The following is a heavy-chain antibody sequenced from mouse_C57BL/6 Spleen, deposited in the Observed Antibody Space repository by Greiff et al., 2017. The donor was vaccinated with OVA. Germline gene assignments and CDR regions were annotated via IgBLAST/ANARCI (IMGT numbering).Heavy chain of an antibody. J-gene: IGHJ3*01. CDR3: TRGVYGPWFAY. CDR1: GYTFTDYE. Sequence: QVQLQQSGAELVRPGASVTLSCKASGYTFTDYEMHWVKQTPVHGLEWIGAIDPETGGTAYNQKFKGKAILTADKSSSTAYMELRSLTSEDSAVYYCTRGVYGPWFAYWGQGTLVTVSA. D-gene: IGHD1-1*02. V-gene: IGHV1-15*01. CDR2: IDPETGGT.